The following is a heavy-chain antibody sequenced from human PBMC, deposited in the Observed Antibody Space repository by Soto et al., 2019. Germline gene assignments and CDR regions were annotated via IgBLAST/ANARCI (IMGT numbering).Heavy chain of an antibody. CDR3: ARVPNPFRLKIGYEDALDF. V-gene: IGHV6-1*01. Sequence: PSQTLSLTCAISGDSVSSNSAAWNWLRQSPSRGLEWLGRTYYRSKWYNDYAVSVKSRITINPDTSKNQFSLQLNSVTPEDTAVYYCARVPNPFRLKIGYEDALDFWGQGTMVTVSS. D-gene: IGHD5-12*01. J-gene: IGHJ3*01. CDR1: GDSVSSNSAA. CDR2: TYYRSKWYN.